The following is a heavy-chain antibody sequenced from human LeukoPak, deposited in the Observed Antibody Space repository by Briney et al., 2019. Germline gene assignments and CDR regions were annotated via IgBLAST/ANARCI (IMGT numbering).Heavy chain of an antibody. CDR3: ARGRSYYYDSSGYYRNWFDP. Sequence: PSETLTLTWAVYGGSFSGYYWSWIRQPPGKGLEWIGEINHSGSTNYNPSLKSRVTISVDTSKNQFSLKLSSVTAADTAVYYCARGRSYYYDSSGYYRNWFDPWGQGTLVTVSS. V-gene: IGHV4-34*01. CDR1: GGSFSGYY. D-gene: IGHD3-22*01. CDR2: INHSGST. J-gene: IGHJ5*02.